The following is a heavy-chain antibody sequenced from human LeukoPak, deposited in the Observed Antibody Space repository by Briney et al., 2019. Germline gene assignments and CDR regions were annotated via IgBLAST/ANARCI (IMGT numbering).Heavy chain of an antibody. Sequence: SETLSLTCTVSGGSISSYYWSWIRQPAGKGLEWIGRIYTSGSTNYNPSLKSRVTMSVDTSKNQFSLKLSSVTAADTAVYYCAREHLHTYYYGSGSYYGGRRAFDIWGQGTMVTVSS. CDR2: IYTSGST. D-gene: IGHD3-10*01. CDR3: AREHLHTYYYGSGSYYGGRRAFDI. CDR1: GGSISSYY. V-gene: IGHV4-4*07. J-gene: IGHJ3*02.